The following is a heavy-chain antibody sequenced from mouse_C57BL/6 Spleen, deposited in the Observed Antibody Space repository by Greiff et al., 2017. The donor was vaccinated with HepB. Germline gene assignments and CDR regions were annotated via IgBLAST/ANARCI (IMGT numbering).Heavy chain of an antibody. CDR1: GFTFSDYY. V-gene: IGHV5-16*01. CDR2: INYDGSST. D-gene: IGHD2-5*01. CDR3: ARAGAYYSNYGAMDY. Sequence: EVMLVESEGGLVQPGSSMKLSCTASGFTFSDYYMAWVRQVPEKGLEWVANINYDGSSTYYLDSLKSRFIISRDNAKNILYLQMSSLKSEDTATYYCARAGAYYSNYGAMDYWGQGTSVTVSS. J-gene: IGHJ4*01.